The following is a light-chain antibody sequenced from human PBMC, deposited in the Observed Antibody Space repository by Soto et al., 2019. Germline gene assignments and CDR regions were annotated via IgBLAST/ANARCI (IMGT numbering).Light chain of an antibody. CDR2: WAS. CDR3: QQSDSIPAT. CDR1: QSVLFSSNNKNY. J-gene: IGKJ4*01. V-gene: IGKV4-1*01. Sequence: DIVMTQSPDSLAVSPGERATINCRSSQSVLFSSNNKNYLAWYQQKPGQPPNLLIYWASTRESGVPDRVSGSGSGTDFPLTISSLQAEDVAVYYCQQSDSIPATFGGGTKVEIK.